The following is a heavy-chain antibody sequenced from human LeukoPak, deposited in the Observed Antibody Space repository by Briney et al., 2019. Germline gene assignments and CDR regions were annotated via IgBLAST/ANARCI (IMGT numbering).Heavy chain of an antibody. Sequence: SETLSLTCAVYGGSFSGYYWSWIRQPPGKGLEWIGEINYSGSTNYNPSLKSRVTISVDTSKNQFSLKLSSVTAADTAVYYCASAPVGATDYWGQGTLVTVSS. D-gene: IGHD1-26*01. CDR3: ASAPVGATDY. CDR1: GGSFSGYY. V-gene: IGHV4-34*01. J-gene: IGHJ4*02. CDR2: INYSGST.